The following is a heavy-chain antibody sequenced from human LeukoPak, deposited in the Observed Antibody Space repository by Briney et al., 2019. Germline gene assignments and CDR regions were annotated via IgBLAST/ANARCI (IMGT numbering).Heavy chain of an antibody. Sequence: PSETLSLTCTVSGGSLSSYCGGWIRQPPGKGLEWSGYIYDSGTTTNNPSLKSRVTISSEASKTQFSLKLTSATAADTAGYYCARHYDNSGYGFFQHWGQGTLVTASS. J-gene: IGHJ1*01. V-gene: IGHV4-59*08. CDR3: ARHYDNSGYGFFQH. CDR1: GGSLSSYC. D-gene: IGHD3-22*01. CDR2: IYDSGTT.